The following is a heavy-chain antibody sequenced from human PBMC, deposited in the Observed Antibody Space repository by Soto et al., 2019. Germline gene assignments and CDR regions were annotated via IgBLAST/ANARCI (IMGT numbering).Heavy chain of an antibody. V-gene: IGHV4-39*01. D-gene: IGHD2-2*01. CDR3: ARHGPPLSVKPAATYYYYGMDV. CDR2: LYYSGST. J-gene: IGHJ6*02. Sequence: QLQLQESGPGLVKPSETLSLTCTVSGGSISSSSYYWGWIRQPPGKGLEWIGSLYYSGSTYYNPSLKSRVTISVETSKNKFSQKLISVTAADTAVYYCARHGPPLSVKPAATYYYYGMDVWGQETTVTGSS. CDR1: GGSISSSSYY.